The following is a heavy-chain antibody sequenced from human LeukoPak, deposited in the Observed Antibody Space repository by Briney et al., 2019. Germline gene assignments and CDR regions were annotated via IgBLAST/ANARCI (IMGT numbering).Heavy chain of an antibody. J-gene: IGHJ4*02. V-gene: IGHV3-48*01. D-gene: IGHD3-10*01. Sequence: GGSLRLSCAASGFTFSSYSMNWVRQAPGKGLEWVSYISGTSHTIYYADSVEGRFTISRDNAKNSPYLQMNSLRAEDTAVYYCARYSGSYYMGDYWGQGTLVTVSS. CDR1: GFTFSSYS. CDR2: ISGTSHTI. CDR3: ARYSGSYYMGDY.